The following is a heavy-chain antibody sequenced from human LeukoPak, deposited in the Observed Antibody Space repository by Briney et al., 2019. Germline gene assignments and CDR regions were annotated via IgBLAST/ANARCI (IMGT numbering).Heavy chain of an antibody. CDR2: IYPGDSDT. CDR3: ARPNITYYYDSSGYDGFDV. CDR1: GCSFSTNW. Sequence: PGESLKISCTGSGCSFSTNWIGWVRQMPGKGLELMGIIYPGDSDTRYSPSFQGQVTISADKSISTAYLQLSSLKASDTAMYFCARPNITYYYDSSGYDGFDVWGQGTMVTVSS. D-gene: IGHD3-22*01. J-gene: IGHJ3*01. V-gene: IGHV5-51*01.